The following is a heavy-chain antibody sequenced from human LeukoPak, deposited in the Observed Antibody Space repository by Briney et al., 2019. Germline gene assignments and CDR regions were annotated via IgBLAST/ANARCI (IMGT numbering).Heavy chain of an antibody. D-gene: IGHD3-3*01. Sequence: SETLSLTCTVSGGSISSGGYYWSWIRQHPGKGLEWIGYIYYSGSTYYNPSLKSRVTISVDTSKNQFSLKLSSVTAADTAVYYCARLRFLEWLSLDYWGQGTLVTVSS. J-gene: IGHJ4*02. CDR2: IYYSGST. CDR3: ARLRFLEWLSLDY. CDR1: GGSISSGGYY. V-gene: IGHV4-31*03.